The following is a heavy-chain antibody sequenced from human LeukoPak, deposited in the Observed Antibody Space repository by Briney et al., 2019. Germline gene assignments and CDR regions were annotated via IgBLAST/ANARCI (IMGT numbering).Heavy chain of an antibody. CDR3: ARDRYYYEDY. J-gene: IGHJ4*02. D-gene: IGHD3-22*01. CDR1: GFTFSSYA. CDR2: ISSSGSTI. Sequence: GGSLRLSCAASGFTFSSYAMSWVRQAPGKGLEWVSYISSSGSTIYYADSVKGRFTISRDNAKNSLYLQMNSLRAEDTAVYYCARDRYYYEDYWGQGTLVTVSS. V-gene: IGHV3-48*04.